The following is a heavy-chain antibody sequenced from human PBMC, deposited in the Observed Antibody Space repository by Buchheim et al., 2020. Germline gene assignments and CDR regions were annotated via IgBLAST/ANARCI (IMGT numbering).Heavy chain of an antibody. Sequence: EVQLVESGGGLVQPGGSLRLSCAASGFTFSSYWMHWVRQAPGKGLVWVSRINSDGSSTSYAASVKGRFTMPRDNAKNTLYLQMNSLRAEDTAVYYCARSGYGSGSYYIGHYYGMDVWGQGTT. D-gene: IGHD3-10*01. CDR2: INSDGSST. CDR3: ARSGYGSGSYYIGHYYGMDV. CDR1: GFTFSSYW. J-gene: IGHJ6*02. V-gene: IGHV3-74*01.